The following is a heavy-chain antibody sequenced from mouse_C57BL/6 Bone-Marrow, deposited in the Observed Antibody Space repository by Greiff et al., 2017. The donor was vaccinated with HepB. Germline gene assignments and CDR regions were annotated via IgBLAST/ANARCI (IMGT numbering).Heavy chain of an antibody. D-gene: IGHD2-4*01. J-gene: IGHJ4*01. CDR2: IWGGGST. V-gene: IGHV2-9*01. Sequence: VQGVESGPGLVAPSQSLSITCTVSGFSLTSYGVDWVRQPPGKGLEWLGVIWGGGSTNYNSALMSRLSISKDNSKSQVFLKMNSLQTDDTAMYYCAKHRSPHDYDEVAMDYWGQGTSVTVSS. CDR1: GFSLTSYG. CDR3: AKHRSPHDYDEVAMDY.